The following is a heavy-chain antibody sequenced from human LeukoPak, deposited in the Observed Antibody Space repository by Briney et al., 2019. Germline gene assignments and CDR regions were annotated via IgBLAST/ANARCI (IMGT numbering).Heavy chain of an antibody. CDR3: AIYYDSSGYETMNAFDI. D-gene: IGHD3-22*01. Sequence: PGRSLRLSCAASGFTFSSYGMHWVRQAPGKGLEWVAVISYDGSNKYYADSVKGRFTISRDNSKNTLYLQMNSLRAEDTAVSYCAIYYDSSGYETMNAFDIWGQGTMVTVSS. CDR1: GFTFSSYG. CDR2: ISYDGSNK. V-gene: IGHV3-30*03. J-gene: IGHJ3*02.